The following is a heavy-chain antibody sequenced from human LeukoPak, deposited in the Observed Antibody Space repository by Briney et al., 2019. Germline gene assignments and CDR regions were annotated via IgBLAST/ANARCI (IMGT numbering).Heavy chain of an antibody. CDR1: GFTFIDYA. CDR2: IRSKAHGGTT. D-gene: IGHD2-15*01. Sequence: PGGSLRLSCATSGFTFIDYAMSWVRQAPGKGLQWVGFIRSKAHGGTTECAASVKGRFTISRDDSKGIAYLQMNSLKTEDTAVYYCSRRRCSGGACYFDYWGQGTLVTVSS. CDR3: SRRRCSGGACYFDY. J-gene: IGHJ4*02. V-gene: IGHV3-49*04.